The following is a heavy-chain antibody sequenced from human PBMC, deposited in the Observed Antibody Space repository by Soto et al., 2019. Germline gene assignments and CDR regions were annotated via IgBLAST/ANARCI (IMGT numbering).Heavy chain of an antibody. J-gene: IGHJ4*02. CDR3: ARVSTPPPRSDY. Sequence: SETLSLTCAVSGGSISSLNYYGGWIRQPPGKGLEWIGSASYTGTTYYNPSLKSRVTISVDTSKNQFSLKLSSVTAADTAVYYCARVSTPPPRSDYWGQGILVTVSS. CDR2: ASYTGTT. V-gene: IGHV4-39*01. CDR1: GGSISSLNYY.